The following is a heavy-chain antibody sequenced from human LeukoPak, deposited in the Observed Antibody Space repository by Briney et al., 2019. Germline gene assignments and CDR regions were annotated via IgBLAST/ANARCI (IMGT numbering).Heavy chain of an antibody. J-gene: IGHJ6*02. CDR2: IYFSGST. D-gene: IGHD3-16*01. Sequence: SQTLSLTCTVSGGSISSGGYYWSWIRQPAGKGLEWIGYIYFSGSTNYNPSLKSRVTISGDTSKNQFSLKLSSVTAADTAVYYCARHVPYYDSDFSAWGMDVWGQGTTVTVSS. V-gene: IGHV4-61*09. CDR1: GGSISSGGYY. CDR3: ARHVPYYDSDFSAWGMDV.